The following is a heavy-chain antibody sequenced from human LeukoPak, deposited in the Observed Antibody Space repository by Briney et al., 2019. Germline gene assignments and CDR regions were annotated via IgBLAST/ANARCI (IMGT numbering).Heavy chain of an antibody. V-gene: IGHV3-21*01. Sequence: PGGSLRLSCAASGFTFSSYSMNWVRQAPGKGLEWVSSISSSSSYIYYADSVKGRFTVSRDNAKNSLFLQMNSLRAEDTAVYYCVRDFRTQLDGYSPPYHFDYWGQGALVTVSS. J-gene: IGHJ4*02. D-gene: IGHD5-24*01. CDR2: ISSSSSYI. CDR1: GFTFSSYS. CDR3: VRDFRTQLDGYSPPYHFDY.